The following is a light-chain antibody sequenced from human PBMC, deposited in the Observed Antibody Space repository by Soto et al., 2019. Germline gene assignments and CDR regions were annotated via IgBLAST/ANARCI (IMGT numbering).Light chain of an antibody. CDR1: QSVSNNY. Sequence: EIVLTQSPGTLSLSPRERATLSCRASQSVSNNYLAWYQHRPGQAPRLLIYGASTRAPGIPDRFSGSGSATDFTLTISRLEPEDFAVYYCQQYAASPRTVGQGPQVEV. J-gene: IGKJ1*01. CDR2: GAS. V-gene: IGKV3-20*01. CDR3: QQYAASPRT.